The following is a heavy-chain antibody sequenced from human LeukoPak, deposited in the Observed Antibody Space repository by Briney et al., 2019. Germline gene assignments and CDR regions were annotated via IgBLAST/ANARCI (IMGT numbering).Heavy chain of an antibody. V-gene: IGHV3-53*01. CDR1: GFTVSVYY. CDR3: AKDQRWESPHYLDS. Sequence: PGGSLRLSCAVSGFTVSVYYMSWVRQAPGKGLEWVSLMCDDGRIYYADSVRGRFTISRDISSNTLYVQMNSLRDEDTAVYYCAKDQRWESPHYLDSWGQGTLVTVSS. J-gene: IGHJ4*02. D-gene: IGHD1-26*01. CDR2: MCDDGRI.